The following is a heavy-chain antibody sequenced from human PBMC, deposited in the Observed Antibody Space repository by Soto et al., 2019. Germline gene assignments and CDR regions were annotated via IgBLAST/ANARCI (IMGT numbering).Heavy chain of an antibody. CDR2: VHRRGSL. CDR1: GGAFSGFD. Sequence: KASETLSLTCAVSGGAFSGFDWSWIRQSPGKGLEWIGEVHRRGSLNYNPSLKSRVTISQDMSKRQLSLRLTSVTAADTGVYFCARYGRDDNGKNNWFEPWGPGTLVTVPS. CDR3: ARYGRDDNGKNNWFEP. V-gene: IGHV4-34*01. J-gene: IGHJ5*02. D-gene: IGHD1-1*01.